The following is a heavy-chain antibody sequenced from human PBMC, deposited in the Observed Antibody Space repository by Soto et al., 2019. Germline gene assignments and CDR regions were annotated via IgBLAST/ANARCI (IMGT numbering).Heavy chain of an antibody. CDR2: MYNSGST. CDR3: ASMGYHYGSGSYPLDY. J-gene: IGHJ4*02. V-gene: IGHV4-59*08. CDR1: GGSISSYY. Sequence: SSETLSLTCTVSGGSISSYYWTWIRQPPGKGLEWIGFMYNSGSTHYNPSLKSRVTISLDTSQNQFSLNLRSVTAADTAVYYCASMGYHYGSGSYPLDYWGQGTLVTVSS. D-gene: IGHD3-10*01.